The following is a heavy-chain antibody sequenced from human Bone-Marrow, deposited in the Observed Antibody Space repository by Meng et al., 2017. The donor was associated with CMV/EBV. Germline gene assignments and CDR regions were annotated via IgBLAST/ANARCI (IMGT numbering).Heavy chain of an antibody. J-gene: IGHJ3*02. Sequence: GESLKISCAASGFTFSSYNMNWVRQAPRKGLEWVSSITSGSGHIYYADSVKGRFTISRDNANNSLYLQMNSLRAEDTAVYHCATDLGKIASRPGAFNIWGQGTMVTVSS. V-gene: IGHV3-21*01. CDR2: ITSGSGHI. CDR1: GFTFSSYN. CDR3: ATDLGKIASRPGAFNI. D-gene: IGHD6-6*01.